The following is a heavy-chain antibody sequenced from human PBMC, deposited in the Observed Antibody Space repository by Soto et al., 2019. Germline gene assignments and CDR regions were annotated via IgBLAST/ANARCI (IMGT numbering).Heavy chain of an antibody. CDR2: ISGSGGST. CDR1: GFTFSSYA. D-gene: IGHD3-10*01. Sequence: GSLRLSCAASGFTFSSYAMSWVRQAPGKGLEWVSAISGSGGSTYYADSVKGRFTISRDNSKNTLYLQMNSLRAEDTAVYYCAKAVLLWFGELLQPLDYWGQGTLVTVSS. J-gene: IGHJ4*02. CDR3: AKAVLLWFGELLQPLDY. V-gene: IGHV3-23*01.